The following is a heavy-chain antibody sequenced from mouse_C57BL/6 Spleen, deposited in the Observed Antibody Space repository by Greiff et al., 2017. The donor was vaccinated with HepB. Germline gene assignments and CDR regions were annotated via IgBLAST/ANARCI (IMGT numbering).Heavy chain of an antibody. V-gene: IGHV1-59*01. CDR1: GYTFTSYW. D-gene: IGHD2-4*01. CDR2: IDPSDSYT. Sequence: QVQLQQSGAELVRPGTSVKLSCKASGYTFTSYWMHWVKQRPGQGLEWIGVIDPSDSYTNYNQKFKGKATLTVDTSSSTAYMQLSSLTSEDSAVYYCARWGIYYDYDEGVWGTGTTVTVSS. CDR3: ARWGIYYDYDEGV. J-gene: IGHJ1*03.